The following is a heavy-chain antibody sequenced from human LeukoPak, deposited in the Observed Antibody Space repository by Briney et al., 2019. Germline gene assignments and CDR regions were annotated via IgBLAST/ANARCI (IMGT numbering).Heavy chain of an antibody. CDR1: GFTFDDYA. CDR3: AKSNTYYYGSNPGNWFDS. J-gene: IGHJ5*01. D-gene: IGHD3-10*01. Sequence: QSGGSLRLSCAASGFTFDDYAMHWVRQAPGKGLEWVSGISWNSGSIGYADSVKGRFSISRDNAKNSLYLQMNSLRPEDTALYYCAKSNTYYYGSNPGNWFDSWGQGTLVTVSS. CDR2: ISWNSGSI. V-gene: IGHV3-9*01.